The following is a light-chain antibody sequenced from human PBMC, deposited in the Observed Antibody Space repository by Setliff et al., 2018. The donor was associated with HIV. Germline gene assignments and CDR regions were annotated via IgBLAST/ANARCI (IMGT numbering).Light chain of an antibody. Sequence: QSVLTQPASVSGSPGQSIIISCTGTSSDVGGYNYVSWYQQHPGKAPKLIIYEVTNRPLGVSDRFSGSKSVNTASLTISGLQTEDEADYYCNSYTTSGTRVFGTGTKVTVL. V-gene: IGLV2-14*01. CDR2: EVT. CDR1: SSDVGGYNY. CDR3: NSYTTSGTRV. J-gene: IGLJ1*01.